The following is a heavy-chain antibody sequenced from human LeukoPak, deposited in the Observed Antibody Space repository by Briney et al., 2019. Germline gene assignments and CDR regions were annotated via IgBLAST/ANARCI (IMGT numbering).Heavy chain of an antibody. CDR2: IVPSGIT. J-gene: IGHJ4*02. Sequence: SETLSLTCTVSGASIRSYYWSWLRQPAGKGLEWIGRIVPSGITNYNLSLESRVTMSVDTSKNQFSLNLKSVTAADTAVYYCAKEGAAPGPDFDYWGQGILVIVSS. CDR3: AKEGAAPGPDFDY. CDR1: GASIRSYY. V-gene: IGHV4-4*07. D-gene: IGHD6-13*01.